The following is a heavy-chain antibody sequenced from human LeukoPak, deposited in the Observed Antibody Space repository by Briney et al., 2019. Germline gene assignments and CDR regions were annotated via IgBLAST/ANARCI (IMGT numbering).Heavy chain of an antibody. CDR3: AKPGAGFHFDY. CDR2: ITDSGGGT. Sequence: GGSLRLSCAASGFTFSSYAMSWVRQAPGKGLEWVSSITDSGGGTFYADSVKGRFTISRDNSKNTLFLQLNSLRAEDTAVYYCAKPGAGFHFDYRGQGTLVTVSS. V-gene: IGHV3-23*01. CDR1: GFTFSSYA. J-gene: IGHJ4*02. D-gene: IGHD3-10*01.